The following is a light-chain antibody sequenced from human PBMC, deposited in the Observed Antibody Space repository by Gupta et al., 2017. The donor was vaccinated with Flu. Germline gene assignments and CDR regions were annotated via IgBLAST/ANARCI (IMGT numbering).Light chain of an antibody. J-gene: IGLJ3*02. CDR2: EDN. V-gene: IGLV6-57*03. CDR1: SGSIASNY. Sequence: NFMLTQPHSVSESPGKTVTISCTRSSGSIASNYVQWYQQRPGSAPTTVSYEDNQRPSGVPDRFSGSIDSSSNYASLTISGLKTEDESYDYCQSYDSSKKVLGGGTNL. CDR3: QSYDSSKKV.